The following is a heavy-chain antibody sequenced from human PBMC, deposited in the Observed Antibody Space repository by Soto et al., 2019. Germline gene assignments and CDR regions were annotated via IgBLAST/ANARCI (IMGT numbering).Heavy chain of an antibody. D-gene: IGHD2-15*01. CDR2: IYYSGST. J-gene: IGHJ6*02. CDR3: ARDLGVAAATTAHYYYYGMDV. CDR1: GGSISSYY. Sequence: QVQLQESGPGLVKPSETLSLTCTVSGGSISSYYWSWIRQPPGKGLEWIGYIYYSGSTNYNPSLKSRVTISVDTSKNQFSLKLSSVTAADTAVYYCARDLGVAAATTAHYYYYGMDVCGQGTTVTVSS. V-gene: IGHV4-59*01.